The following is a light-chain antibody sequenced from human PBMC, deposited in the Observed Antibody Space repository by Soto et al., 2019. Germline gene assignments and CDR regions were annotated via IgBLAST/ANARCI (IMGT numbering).Light chain of an antibody. CDR3: AAWDDSLNGYV. CDR2: SNN. J-gene: IGLJ1*01. Sequence: QSVLTQPPSASGTPGQRVTISCSGSSSNIGSNTVNWYQQLPGTAPKLLIYSNNQRPSGVPGRFSGSKSSTSASLAISGLQSEDEADYYCAAWDDSLNGYVFGTGTKLTVL. V-gene: IGLV1-44*01. CDR1: SSNIGSNT.